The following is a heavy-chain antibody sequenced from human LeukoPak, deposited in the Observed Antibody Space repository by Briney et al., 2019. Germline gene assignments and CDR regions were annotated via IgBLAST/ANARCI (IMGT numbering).Heavy chain of an antibody. V-gene: IGHV3-48*01. J-gene: IGHJ4*02. Sequence: PGGSLRLSRAASGFTFSSYSMNWVRQAPGKGLEWVSYISSSSSTIYYADSVKGRFTISRDNAKNSLYLQMNSLRAEDTAVYYRASEGYGDYGDYWGQGTLVTVSS. D-gene: IGHD4-17*01. CDR3: ASEGYGDYGDY. CDR2: ISSSSSTI. CDR1: GFTFSSYS.